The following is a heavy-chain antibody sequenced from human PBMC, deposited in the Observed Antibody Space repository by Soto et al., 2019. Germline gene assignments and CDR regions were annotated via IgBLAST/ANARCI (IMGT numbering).Heavy chain of an antibody. CDR3: ARGLYYYDSSAYYSP. CDR1: GFTFSSYS. CDR2: ISSSSSYI. J-gene: IGHJ5*02. Sequence: EVQLVESGGGLVKPGGSLTLSCAASGFTFSSYSMNWVRQAPGKGLEWVSSISSSSSYIYYADSVKGRFTISRDNAKNSLYLQMNSLRAEDTAVYYCARGLYYYDSSAYYSPWGQGTLVTVSS. D-gene: IGHD3-22*01. V-gene: IGHV3-21*01.